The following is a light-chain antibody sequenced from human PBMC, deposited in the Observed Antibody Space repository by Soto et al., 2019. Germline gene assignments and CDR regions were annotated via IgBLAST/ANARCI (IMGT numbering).Light chain of an antibody. J-gene: IGLJ1*01. CDR1: MRDVGAYNL. CDR2: EVR. V-gene: IGLV2-14*01. CDR3: SSYTVSVAPYV. Sequence: QSVLTQPASVSGSPGQSITISCAGTMRDVGAYNLVSWYQQHPGRAPQLIIYEVRNRPSGISFRFSGSKSGNTASLTISGLQAEDEADYYCSSYTVSVAPYVFGTGTKVTVL.